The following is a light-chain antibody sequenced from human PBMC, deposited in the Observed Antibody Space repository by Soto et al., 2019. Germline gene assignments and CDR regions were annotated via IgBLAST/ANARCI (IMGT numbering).Light chain of an antibody. J-gene: IGLJ1*01. Sequence: QSALTQPASVSGSPGQSITISCTGTSSDVGGYKYVSWYHQYPGKAPKLMIYEVSNRPSGVSDRFSGSKSGNTDSLTISGLQAADEADYFCKSYAGSNTYVFGSGTKLTVL. CDR1: SSDVGGYKY. CDR3: KSYAGSNTYV. V-gene: IGLV2-14*01. CDR2: EVS.